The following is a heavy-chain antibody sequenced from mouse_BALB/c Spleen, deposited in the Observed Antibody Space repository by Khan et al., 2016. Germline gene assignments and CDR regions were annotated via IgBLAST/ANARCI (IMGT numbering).Heavy chain of an antibody. V-gene: IGHV9-3-1*01. CDR2: INTYSGKS. CDR1: GYTFTNYG. J-gene: IGHJ1*01. D-gene: IGHD1-1*01. CDR3: AIYRYYSSSSSYFDC. Sequence: QIQVVQSGPELKKPGKTVKISCKASGYTFTNYGMNWVKQAPGKGLKGMGWINTYSGKSTYADDFKGRFAFALDNSANHDYWQITNLKHEDTATYVCAIYRYYSSSSSYFDCWGAGTTVTVSS.